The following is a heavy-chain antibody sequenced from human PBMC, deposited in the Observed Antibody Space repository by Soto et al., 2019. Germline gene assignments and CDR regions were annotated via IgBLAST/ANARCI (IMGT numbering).Heavy chain of an antibody. J-gene: IGHJ4*02. CDR1: GFTFSSYS. V-gene: IGHV3-21*01. CDR2: ISSSSSYI. CDR3: ARDTRLSVYGDYDLGYFDY. D-gene: IGHD4-17*01. Sequence: GGSLRLSCAASGFTFSSYSMNWVRQAPGKGLEWVSSISSSSSYIYYADSVKGRFTISRDNAKNSLYLQMNSLRAEDTAVYYCARDTRLSVYGDYDLGYFDYWGQGTLVTVSS.